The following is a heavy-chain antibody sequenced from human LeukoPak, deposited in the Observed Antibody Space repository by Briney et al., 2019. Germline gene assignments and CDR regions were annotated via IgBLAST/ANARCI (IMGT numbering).Heavy chain of an antibody. D-gene: IGHD2-2*01. Sequence: SQTLSLTCTVSGGSISSGGHYWSWIRQRPGKGLEWIVYIFSSGHTYYNPSLKSRLTISVDTSENQFSLKLSSVTAADTAVYFCARLYCSSTGCPGYFDLWGRGTLVTVSS. V-gene: IGHV4-31*03. CDR2: IFSSGHT. J-gene: IGHJ2*01. CDR3: ARLYCSSTGCPGYFDL. CDR1: GGSISSGGHY.